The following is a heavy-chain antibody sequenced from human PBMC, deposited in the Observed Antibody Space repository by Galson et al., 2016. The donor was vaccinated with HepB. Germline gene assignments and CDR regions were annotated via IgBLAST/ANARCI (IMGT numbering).Heavy chain of an antibody. Sequence: SLRLSCAASGFTVGNNYMSWVRQAPGKGLEWVSSIYSGGNTIYADSVKGRFTISRDSSKNTLYLQMNSLRAEDTAVYYCAKDYGSGPDYWGQGTLVTASS. J-gene: IGHJ4*02. V-gene: IGHV3-53*01. CDR3: AKDYGSGPDY. CDR1: GFTVGNNY. D-gene: IGHD3-10*01. CDR2: IYSGGNT.